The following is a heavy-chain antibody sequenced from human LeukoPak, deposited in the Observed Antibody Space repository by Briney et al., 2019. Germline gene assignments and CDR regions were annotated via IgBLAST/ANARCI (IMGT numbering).Heavy chain of an antibody. Sequence: GGTLRLSCAASGFTFSTFAMNWVRQAPGKGLEWVSTFGGAVDTTYYADSVKGRFTISRDNFKNTLYLQMDSLTAEDTAVYYCAELGITMIGGVWGKGTTVTISS. CDR2: FGGAVDTT. CDR1: GFTFSTFA. D-gene: IGHD3-10*02. CDR3: AELGITMIGGV. V-gene: IGHV3-23*01. J-gene: IGHJ6*04.